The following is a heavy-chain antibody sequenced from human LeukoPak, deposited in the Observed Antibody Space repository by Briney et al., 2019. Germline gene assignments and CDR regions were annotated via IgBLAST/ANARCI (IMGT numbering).Heavy chain of an antibody. D-gene: IGHD5-12*01. CDR1: GGSISSSSYY. CDR3: ARQWGYDPPLPHFDY. CDR2: IYYSGST. Sequence: SETLSLTCTVSGGSISSSSYYWGWIRQPPGKGLEWIGRIYYSGSTYYNPSLKSRVTISVDTSKNQFSLKLSSVTAADTAVYYCARQWGYDPPLPHFDYWGQGTLVTVSS. V-gene: IGHV4-39*01. J-gene: IGHJ4*02.